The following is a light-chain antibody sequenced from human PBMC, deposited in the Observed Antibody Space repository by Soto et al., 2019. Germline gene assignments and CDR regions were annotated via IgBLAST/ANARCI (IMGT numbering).Light chain of an antibody. CDR2: EVS. J-gene: IGLJ3*02. Sequence: QSALTQPASVSGSPGQSITISCTGTNNDIGTYNYVSWYQQHPGKAPKLMIYEVSNRPSGVSNRFSGSKSGNTASLTISRLQAEDEADYYCSSYTSSSTRVFGGGTKLTVL. V-gene: IGLV2-14*01. CDR1: NNDIGTYNY. CDR3: SSYTSSSTRV.